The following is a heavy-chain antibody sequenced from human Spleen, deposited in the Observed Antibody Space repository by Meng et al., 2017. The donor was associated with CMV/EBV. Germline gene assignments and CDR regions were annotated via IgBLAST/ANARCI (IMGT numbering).Heavy chain of an antibody. CDR1: GFSFDDYA. CDR3: ARDSSPGYCSSGRCYNWFDP. V-gene: IGHV3-9*01. D-gene: IGHD2-15*01. J-gene: IGHJ5*02. CDR2: ISWNSRNV. Sequence: SLKISCAASGFSFDDYAMHWVRQTPGKGLEWVSGISWNSRNVDYADSVKGRFTISRDNAKNSLYLEMNSLRGEDTAFYYCARDSSPGYCSSGRCYNWFDPWGQGTLVTVSS.